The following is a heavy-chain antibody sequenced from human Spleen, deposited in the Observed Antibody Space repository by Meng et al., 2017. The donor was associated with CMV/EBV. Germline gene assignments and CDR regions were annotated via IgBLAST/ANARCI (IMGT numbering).Heavy chain of an antibody. J-gene: IGHJ4*02. Sequence: SCVASGFSFTNFGMGGGRPAPGKGLPWVSSIRGSATSTYYAASVKSRFTISRDNSNNTLFLQMTNLRAEDTAVYYCARDRLPIDYWGQGTLVTVSS. CDR3: ARDRLPIDY. CDR2: IRGSATST. D-gene: IGHD4-11*01. V-gene: IGHV3-23*01. CDR1: GFSFTNFG.